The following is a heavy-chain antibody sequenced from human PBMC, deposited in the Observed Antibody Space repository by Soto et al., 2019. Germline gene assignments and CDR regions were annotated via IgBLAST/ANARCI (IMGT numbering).Heavy chain of an antibody. V-gene: IGHV1-46*01. CDR1: GYTFTSYY. J-gene: IGHJ3*02. CDR3: ARAEKQLVTMRAFDI. CDR2: INPSGGRT. D-gene: IGHD6-13*01. Sequence: ASVKVSCKASGYTFTSYYMHWVRQAPGQGLEWMGIINPSGGRTSYAQKFQGRVTMTRDTSTSTVYMELSSLRSEDTDVYYCARAEKQLVTMRAFDIWGQWKMVTVSS.